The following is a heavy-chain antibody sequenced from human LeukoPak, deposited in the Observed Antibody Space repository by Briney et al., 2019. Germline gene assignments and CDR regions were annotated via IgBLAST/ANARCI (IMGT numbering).Heavy chain of an antibody. J-gene: IGHJ5*02. CDR1: GYTFTGYY. CDR2: INPNSGGT. Sequence: GASVKVSCKASGYTFTGYYMHWVRQAPGQGLEWMGWINPNSGGTNYAQKFQGRVTMTRDTSISTAYMELSRLRSDDTAVYYCARDPYYYDSSGYLNWFDPWGQGTLATVSS. D-gene: IGHD3-22*01. CDR3: ARDPYYYDSSGYLNWFDP. V-gene: IGHV1-2*02.